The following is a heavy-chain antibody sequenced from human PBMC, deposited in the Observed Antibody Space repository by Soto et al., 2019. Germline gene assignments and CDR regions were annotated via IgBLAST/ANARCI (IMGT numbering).Heavy chain of an antibody. CDR1: GGTFSSYA. J-gene: IGHJ6*02. V-gene: IGHV1-69*01. Sequence: QVQLVQSGAEVKKPGSSVKVSCKASGGTFSSYAISWVRQAPGQGLEWMGGIIPIFGTANYAQKFQGRVTITADDSTSTAYLELSSLRSEDTAVYYCAVRGGSSWSSYYGMDVWGQGTTVTVSS. CDR2: IIPIFGTA. D-gene: IGHD6-13*01. CDR3: AVRGGSSWSSYYGMDV.